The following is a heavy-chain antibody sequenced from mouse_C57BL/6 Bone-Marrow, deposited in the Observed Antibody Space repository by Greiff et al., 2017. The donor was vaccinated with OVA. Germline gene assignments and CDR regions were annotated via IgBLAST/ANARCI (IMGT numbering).Heavy chain of an antibody. V-gene: IGHV1-50*01. CDR2: IDPSDGYT. Sequence: QVQLQQPGAELVKPGASVKLSCKASGYTFTSYWMQWVKQRPGQGLEWIGEIDPSDGYTNYNQKFKGKATLTVDTSSSTAYMQLSSLTSEDSAVYYYARWGTGRGLAYWGQGTLVTVSA. D-gene: IGHD4-1*01. CDR3: ARWGTGRGLAY. CDR1: GYTFTSYW. J-gene: IGHJ3*01.